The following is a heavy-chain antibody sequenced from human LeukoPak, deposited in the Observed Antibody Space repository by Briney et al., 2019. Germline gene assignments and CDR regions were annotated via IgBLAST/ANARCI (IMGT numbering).Heavy chain of an antibody. CDR1: GFTFSS. Sequence: GGSLRLSCGASGFTFSSMNWVRQAPGKGLEWVSSISGISSYIYYADSVKGRFTISRDNAKNSLYLQMNSLRAEDTAVYYCARDSTTAMVSDLDAFDIWGQGTMVTVSS. D-gene: IGHD5-18*01. CDR2: ISGISSYI. J-gene: IGHJ3*02. CDR3: ARDSTTAMVSDLDAFDI. V-gene: IGHV3-21*01.